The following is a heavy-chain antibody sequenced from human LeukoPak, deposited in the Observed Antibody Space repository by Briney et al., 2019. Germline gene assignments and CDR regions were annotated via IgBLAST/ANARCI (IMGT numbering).Heavy chain of an antibody. V-gene: IGHV3-7*03. CDR2: IKQDGSEK. D-gene: IGHD5-12*01. Sequence: PGGSLRLSCAASGFTFSSYWMSWVRQAPGKGLEWVASIKQDGSEKYYVDSVKGRFTISRDNAKNSLYLQMNSLRAEDTAVYYCARGQGVATIAVTYYYGMDVWGKGTAVTVSS. CDR3: ARGQGVATIAVTYYYGMDV. J-gene: IGHJ6*04. CDR1: GFTFSSYW.